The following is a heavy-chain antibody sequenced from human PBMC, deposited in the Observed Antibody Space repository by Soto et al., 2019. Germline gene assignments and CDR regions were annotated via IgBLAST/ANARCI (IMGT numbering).Heavy chain of an antibody. CDR3: ERRITGRTTGGAFDV. J-gene: IGHJ3*01. CDR1: GYSFTSYW. Sequence: GESLKISCKGSGYSFTSYWIGWVRQMPGKGLEWMGIIYPGDSDTRYSPSFQGQVTISADKSINTAYLQWSSLKASDTAMYYCERRITGRTTGGAFDVWGQGTMVTVSS. V-gene: IGHV5-51*01. D-gene: IGHD3-3*01. CDR2: IYPGDSDT.